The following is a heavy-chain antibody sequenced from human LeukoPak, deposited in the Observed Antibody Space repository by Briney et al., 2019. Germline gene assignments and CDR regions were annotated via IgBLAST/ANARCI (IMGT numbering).Heavy chain of an antibody. CDR3: AKEDYYDSSGYYLPFTLWD. CDR1: GFTFSSYG. V-gene: IGHV3-30*18. Sequence: GSLRLSCAASGFTFSSYGMHWVRQAPGKGLEWVAVISYDGSNKYYADSVKGRFTISRDNSKNTLYLQMNSLRAEVTAVYYCAKEDYYDSSGYYLPFTLWDWGQGTLVTVSS. CDR2: ISYDGSNK. D-gene: IGHD3-22*01. J-gene: IGHJ4*02.